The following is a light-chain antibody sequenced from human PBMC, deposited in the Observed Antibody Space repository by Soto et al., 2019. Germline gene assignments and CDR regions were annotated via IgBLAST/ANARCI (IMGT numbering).Light chain of an antibody. J-gene: IGKJ5*01. Sequence: DIVVTQSPGTLSLSPGERATLSCRASQIISSTYLGWYQQKPGQAPRLLIYGASSRATGIPDRFSGSGSGTDFTLTISRLEPEDFAVYYCQHYGTSLYTFGQGTRLEIK. CDR2: GAS. V-gene: IGKV3-20*01. CDR3: QHYGTSLYT. CDR1: QIISSTY.